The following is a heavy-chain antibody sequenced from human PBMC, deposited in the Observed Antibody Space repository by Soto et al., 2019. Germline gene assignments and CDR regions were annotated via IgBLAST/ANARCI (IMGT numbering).Heavy chain of an antibody. CDR2: ISSTTSGT. CDR1: GFTFSSFS. J-gene: IGHJ4*02. V-gene: IGHV3-48*01. Sequence: EVQLVESGGGLVQPGGSLRLSCAASGFTFSSFSMNWVRQAPGKGLEWVSSISSTTSGTYYAESVKGRFTISRDNARNSLYLQMISLRAEDTAVYYCAKDISVAGCFDSWGQGTLVTVSS. D-gene: IGHD6-19*01. CDR3: AKDISVAGCFDS.